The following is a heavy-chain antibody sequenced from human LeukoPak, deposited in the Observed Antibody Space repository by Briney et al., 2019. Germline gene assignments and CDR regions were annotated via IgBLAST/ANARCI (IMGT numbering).Heavy chain of an antibody. Sequence: PGGSLRLSCAASGFTFSSYSMNWVRQAPGKGLEWVSSISSSSSYIYYADSVKGRFTISRDNAKNSLYLQMNSLRAEDTAVYYCAKVSCSSTSCPIGYWGQGTLVTVSS. V-gene: IGHV3-21*04. CDR2: ISSSSSYI. CDR1: GFTFSSYS. CDR3: AKVSCSSTSCPIGY. J-gene: IGHJ4*02. D-gene: IGHD2-2*01.